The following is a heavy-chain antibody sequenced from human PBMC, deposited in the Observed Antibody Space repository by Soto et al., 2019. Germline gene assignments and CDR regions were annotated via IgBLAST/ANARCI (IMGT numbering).Heavy chain of an antibody. J-gene: IGHJ4*02. CDR1: GYTFTSYG. CDR3: ARDSAWGRQYSYDSSGFDY. V-gene: IGHV1-18*04. D-gene: IGHD3-22*01. CDR2: ISAYNGNT. Sequence: ASVKVSCKASGYTFTSYGISWVRQAPGQGLEWMGWISAYNGNTNYAQKLQGRVTMTTDTSTSTAYMELRSLRSDDTAVYYCARDSAWGRQYSYDSSGFDYWGQGTLVTVSS.